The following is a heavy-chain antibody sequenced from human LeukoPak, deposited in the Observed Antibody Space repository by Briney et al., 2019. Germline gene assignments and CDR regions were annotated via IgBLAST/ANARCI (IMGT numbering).Heavy chain of an antibody. CDR2: INHSGST. V-gene: IGHV4-34*01. CDR1: GGSFSGYY. CDR3: ARGPIRIAARIHFDY. J-gene: IGHJ4*02. Sequence: SETLSLTCAVYGGSFSGYYWSWIRQPPGKGREWIGEINHSGSTNYNPSLKSRVTISVDTSKNQFSLKLSSVTAADAAVYYCARGPIRIAARIHFDYWGQGTLVTVSS. D-gene: IGHD6-6*01.